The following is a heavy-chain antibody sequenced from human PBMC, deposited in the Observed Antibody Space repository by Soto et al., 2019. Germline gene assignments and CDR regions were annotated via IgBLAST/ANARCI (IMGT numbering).Heavy chain of an antibody. J-gene: IGHJ4*02. CDR1: GFTFSSYG. Sequence: VGSLRLSCAASGFTFSSYGMHWVRQAPGKGLEWVAVISYDGSNKYYADSVKGRFTISRDNSKNTLYLQMNSLRAEDTAVYYCAKVVSGYWGQGTLVTVSS. V-gene: IGHV3-30*18. CDR3: AKVVSGY. CDR2: ISYDGSNK.